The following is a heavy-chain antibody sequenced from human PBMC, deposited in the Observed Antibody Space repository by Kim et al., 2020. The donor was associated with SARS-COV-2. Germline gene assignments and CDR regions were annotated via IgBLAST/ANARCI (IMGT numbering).Heavy chain of an antibody. CDR2: ISSSGGST. CDR1: GFTFSSYA. D-gene: IGHD4-17*01. CDR3: AKGSVWYFDL. Sequence: GASLRLSCAASGFTFSSYAMNWVRQAPGKGLEWASDISSSGGSTNYADSVKGRFTISRDNSKNTLYLQMSSLRAEDTAVYYCAKGSVWYFDLWGRGTLVT. V-gene: IGHV3-23*01. J-gene: IGHJ2*01.